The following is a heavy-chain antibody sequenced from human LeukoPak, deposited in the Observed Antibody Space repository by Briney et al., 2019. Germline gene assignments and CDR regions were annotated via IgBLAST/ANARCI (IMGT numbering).Heavy chain of an antibody. D-gene: IGHD4-17*01. CDR2: MNPNSGNT. CDR1: GYTFTSYG. J-gene: IGHJ6*02. CDR3: ARGPAFVTTVRSVGYGMDV. Sequence: ASVKVSCKASGYTFTSYGISWVRQAPGQGLEWMGWMNPNSGNTGYAQKFQGRVTMTRNTSISTAYMELSSLRSEDTAVYYCARGPAFVTTVRSVGYGMDVWGQGTTVTVSS. V-gene: IGHV1-8*02.